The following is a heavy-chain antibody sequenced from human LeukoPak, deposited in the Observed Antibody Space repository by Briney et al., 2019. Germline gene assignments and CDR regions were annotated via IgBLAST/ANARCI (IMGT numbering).Heavy chain of an antibody. Sequence: GGSLRLSCATSGFTFTTYWMSWARQAPGKGLEWVANIKQDGSETNYVDSVKGRFTISRDNAKSSLYLQMNSLRAEDTALYYCARQLSLLNWGQGTLVTVSS. CDR1: GFTFTTYW. V-gene: IGHV3-7*03. J-gene: IGHJ4*02. D-gene: IGHD5-24*01. CDR2: IKQDGSET. CDR3: ARQLSLLN.